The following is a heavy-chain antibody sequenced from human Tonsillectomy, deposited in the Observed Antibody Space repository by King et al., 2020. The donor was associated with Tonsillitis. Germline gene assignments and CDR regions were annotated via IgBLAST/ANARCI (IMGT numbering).Heavy chain of an antibody. J-gene: IGHJ4*02. V-gene: IGHV3-30*03. CDR1: GFSFETYG. CDR3: TRDASGQYSSGVSVSDF. Sequence: VQLVESGGGVVQPGRSLRLSCAASGFSFETYGMHWVRQAPGKGLEWVAVISHDGRNKYYADSVKGRFTISRDNSKNTLYLEMKSLRADDTAFYYCTRDASGQYSSGVSVSDFWGQGTLVTVSS. D-gene: IGHD6-19*01. CDR2: ISHDGRNK.